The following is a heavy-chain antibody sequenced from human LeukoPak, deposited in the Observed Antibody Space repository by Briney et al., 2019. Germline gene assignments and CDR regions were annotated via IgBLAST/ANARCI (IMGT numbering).Heavy chain of an antibody. CDR2: IYHSGST. J-gene: IGHJ5*02. CDR1: GYSISSGYY. D-gene: IGHD4-17*01. Sequence: SETLSLTCTASGYSISSGYYWGWIRQPPGKGLEWIGSIYHSGSTYYNPSLKSRVTISVDTSKNQFSLKLSSVSAADTAVYYCARTDYGDYVGWFDPWGQGTLVTVSS. CDR3: ARTDYGDYVGWFDP. V-gene: IGHV4-38-2*02.